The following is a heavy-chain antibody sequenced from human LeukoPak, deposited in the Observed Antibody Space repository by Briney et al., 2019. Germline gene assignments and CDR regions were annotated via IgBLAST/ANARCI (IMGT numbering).Heavy chain of an antibody. J-gene: IGHJ6*03. CDR2: IYTSGST. CDR1: GGSISSYY. D-gene: IGHD3-3*01. CDR3: ARHAYDFWSGYMDYYYYYMDV. Sequence: SETLSLTCTVSGGSISSYYWSWIRQPPGKGLEWIGYIYTSGSTNYNPSLKSRVTISVDTSKNQFSLKLSSVTAADTAVYYCARHAYDFWSGYMDYYYYYMDVWGKGTTVTVSS. V-gene: IGHV4-4*09.